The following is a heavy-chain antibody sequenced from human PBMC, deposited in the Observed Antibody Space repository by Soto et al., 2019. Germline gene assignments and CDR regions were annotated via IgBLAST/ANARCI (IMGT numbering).Heavy chain of an antibody. D-gene: IGHD3-9*01. CDR1: GGSISSSSYF. J-gene: IGHJ4*02. CDR3: ARHLKDDVLTGPFEY. CDR2: ISYSGST. V-gene: IGHV4-39*01. Sequence: PSETLSLTFAVSGGSISSSSYFWGWIRQPPGKGLEWIGSISYSGSTYYNSSLKSRVTISVDTSKNQFSLKLNSVTAADTAVYYCARHLKDDVLTGPFEYWGQGFLVTVS.